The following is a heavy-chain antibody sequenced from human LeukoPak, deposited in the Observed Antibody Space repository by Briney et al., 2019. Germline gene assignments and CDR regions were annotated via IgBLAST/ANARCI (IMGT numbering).Heavy chain of an antibody. CDR2: IYYSGST. D-gene: IGHD3-10*01. V-gene: IGHV4-59*01. CDR3: ARDPRRFGELPPGAFDV. J-gene: IGHJ3*01. CDR1: GGSIGSSH. Sequence: PSETLSLTCTLSGGSIGSSHWSWIRQPPGKGLEWIGYIYYSGSTNYSPSLKSRVTISVDTSKNQFSLKLTSVSDADTAVYYCARDPRRFGELPPGAFDVWGQGTMVTVSS.